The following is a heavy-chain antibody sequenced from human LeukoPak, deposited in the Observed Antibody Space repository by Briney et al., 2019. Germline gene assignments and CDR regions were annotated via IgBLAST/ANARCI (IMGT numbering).Heavy chain of an antibody. CDR1: GGSFSGYY. Sequence: PSETLSLTCAVYGGSFSGYYWSWIRQPPGKGLEWIGEINHSGSTNYNPSLKSRVTISVDTSKNQFSLKLSSVTAADTAVYYCARNYYDSSGPIELPFDYWGQGTLVTVSS. V-gene: IGHV4-34*01. CDR2: INHSGST. D-gene: IGHD3-22*01. CDR3: ARNYYDSSGPIELPFDY. J-gene: IGHJ4*02.